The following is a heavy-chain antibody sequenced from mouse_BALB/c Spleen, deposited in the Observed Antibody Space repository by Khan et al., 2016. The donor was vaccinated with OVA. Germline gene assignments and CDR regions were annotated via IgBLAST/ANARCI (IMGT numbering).Heavy chain of an antibody. CDR3: ARGVGTAPFAY. CDR2: ISDLAYTI. V-gene: IGHV5-15*02. D-gene: IGHD1-1*01. J-gene: IGHJ3*01. CDR1: GFTFSDYG. Sequence: EVELVESGGGLVQPGGSRKLSCEASGFTFSDYGMAWVRQAPGKGPEWVAFISDLAYTIYYADTVTGRFTISRENAKNTLYLEMSSLRSEDTAIYYCARGVGTAPFAYWGLGTLVTVSA.